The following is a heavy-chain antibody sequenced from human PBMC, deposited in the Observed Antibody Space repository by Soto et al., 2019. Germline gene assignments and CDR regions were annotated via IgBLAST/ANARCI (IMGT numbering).Heavy chain of an antibody. CDR3: APVGIGTTTVDY. CDR1: GGSISSSTYY. D-gene: IGHD5-12*01. J-gene: IGHJ4*02. V-gene: IGHV4-39*02. Sequence: QLQLRESGPGLVQPSETLSLTCLVSGGSISSSTYYWGWIRQPPGTGLEWIGSIYYSGATYYNPSLRSRITISMDRSKNLFSLKLTSVTAADTASYYCAPVGIGTTTVDYWGPGTLVTVSS. CDR2: IYYSGAT.